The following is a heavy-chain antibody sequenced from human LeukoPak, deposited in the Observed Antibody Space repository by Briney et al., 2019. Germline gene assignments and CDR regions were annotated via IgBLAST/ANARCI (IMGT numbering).Heavy chain of an antibody. Sequence: AGGSLRLSCAASGFTFSSYAMSWVRQAPGKGLEWVSAISGSGGSTYYADSVKGRFTISRDSSKNTVYLQMNSLRAEDAALYYCAKGGGGYYLDHWGQGTLVTVSS. D-gene: IGHD5-24*01. V-gene: IGHV3-23*01. CDR3: AKGGGGYYLDH. CDR2: ISGSGGST. CDR1: GFTFSSYA. J-gene: IGHJ4*02.